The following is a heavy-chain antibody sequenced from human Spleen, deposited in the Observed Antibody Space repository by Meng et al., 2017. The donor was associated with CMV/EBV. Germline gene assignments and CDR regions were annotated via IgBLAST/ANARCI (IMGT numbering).Heavy chain of an antibody. V-gene: IGHV1-46*01. D-gene: IGHD3-10*01. CDR2: INPSGGST. CDR3: ARSRGDVLEWFGELLSRNAFDI. Sequence: ASVKVSCKASGYTFTGYYMHWVRQAPGQGLEWMGIINPSGGSTSYAQKFQGRVTMTRDTSTSTVYMELSSLRSEDTAVYYCARSRGDVLEWFGELLSRNAFDIWGQGTMVTVSS. CDR1: GYTFTGYY. J-gene: IGHJ3*02.